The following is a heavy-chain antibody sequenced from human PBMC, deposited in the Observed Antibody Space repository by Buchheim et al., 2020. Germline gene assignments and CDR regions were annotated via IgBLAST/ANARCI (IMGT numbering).Heavy chain of an antibody. CDR3: VAPHYGGNLYYFDY. V-gene: IGHV1-69*04. CDR1: GGTFSSYA. J-gene: IGHJ4*02. D-gene: IGHD4-23*01. CDR2: IIPILGIA. Sequence: QVQLVQSGAEVKKPGSSVKVSCKASGGTFSSYAISWVRQAPGQGLEWMGRIIPILGIANYAKKFQGRVTITADKSTSKANMELSSLRSEDTAVYYCVAPHYGGNLYYFDYLGQGTL.